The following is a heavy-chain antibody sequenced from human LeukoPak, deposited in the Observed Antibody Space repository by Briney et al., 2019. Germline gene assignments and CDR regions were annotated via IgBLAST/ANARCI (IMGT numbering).Heavy chain of an antibody. CDR2: ISSSGSTI. Sequence: GGSLRLSCAASGFTFSDYYMSWIRQAPGKGLEWVSYISSSGSTIYYADSVKGRFTISRDNAKDSLYLQMNSLRAEDTAVYYCAKSRSYDFWSGYYWFDYWGQGTLVTVSS. CDR3: AKSRSYDFWSGYYWFDY. V-gene: IGHV3-11*01. CDR1: GFTFSDYY. J-gene: IGHJ5*01. D-gene: IGHD3-3*01.